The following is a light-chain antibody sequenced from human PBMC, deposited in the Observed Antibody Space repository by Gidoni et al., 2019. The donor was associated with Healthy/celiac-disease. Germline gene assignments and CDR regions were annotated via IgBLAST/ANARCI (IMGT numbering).Light chain of an antibody. V-gene: IGKV3-20*01. CDR2: GAS. J-gene: IGKJ5*01. Sequence: ELVLTQSPGTLSLSPGERATLSCRASQTVSSSDLAWYQQKPGQAPRLLIYGASSRATGSPNRFSGSGSGTDFTLTISRLETEDFAVYYCQHYGSSPPITFGHGTRLEIK. CDR3: QHYGSSPPIT. CDR1: QTVSSSD.